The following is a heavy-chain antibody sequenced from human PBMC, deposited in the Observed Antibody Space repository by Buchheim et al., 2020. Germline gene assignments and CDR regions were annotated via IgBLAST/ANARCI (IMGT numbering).Heavy chain of an antibody. J-gene: IGHJ6*02. V-gene: IGHV3-30*04. CDR1: GFTFSSYA. Sequence: QVQLVESGGGVVQPGRSLRLSCAASGFTFSSYAMHWVRQALGKGLEWVAVISYDGSNKYYADSVKGRFTISRDNSKNTLYLQMNSLRAEDTAVYYCARARVPGRDYYYGMDVWGQGTT. CDR2: ISYDGSNK. CDR3: ARARVPGRDYYYGMDV.